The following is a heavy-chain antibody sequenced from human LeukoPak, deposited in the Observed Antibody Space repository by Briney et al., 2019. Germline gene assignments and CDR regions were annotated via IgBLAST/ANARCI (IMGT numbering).Heavy chain of an antibody. CDR3: ARRVERQYYFDY. V-gene: IGHV4-39*01. CDR2: IYYSGST. CDR1: GGSISSYY. J-gene: IGHJ4*02. D-gene: IGHD2-15*01. Sequence: SETLSLTCTVSGGSISSYYWSWIRQPPGKGLEWIGSIYYSGSTYYDPSLKSRVTISVDTSKNQFSLKLSSVTAADTAVYYCARRVERQYYFDYWGQGTLVTVSS.